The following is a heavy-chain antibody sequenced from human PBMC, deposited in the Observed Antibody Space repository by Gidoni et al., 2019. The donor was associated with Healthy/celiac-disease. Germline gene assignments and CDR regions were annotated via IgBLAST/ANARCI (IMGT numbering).Heavy chain of an antibody. Sequence: QVQLQESGPGLVKPSETLSLTCTVSGGSTSRSYWSWIRQPPGKGLAWIGYIYYSGTTNSNPSLQSRVTISVDTSKNQFSLKLSSVTAADTAVYYCARDPPDYGDYASYGMDVWGQGTTVTVSS. J-gene: IGHJ6*02. CDR2: IYYSGTT. D-gene: IGHD4-17*01. CDR1: GGSTSRSY. CDR3: ARDPPDYGDYASYGMDV. V-gene: IGHV4-59*01.